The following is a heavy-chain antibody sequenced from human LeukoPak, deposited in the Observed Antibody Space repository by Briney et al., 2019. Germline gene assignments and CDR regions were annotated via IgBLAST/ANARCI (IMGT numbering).Heavy chain of an antibody. CDR3: TRESLVYDILTESRPLDY. Sequence: GRSLTLSCTASGFTFGDYAMSWFRQAPGKGREGVGFIRSKDYGGTTEYAASVKGRFTISRDDSKSIAYLQMNSLKTEDTAVYYCTRESLVYDILTESRPLDYWGQGTLVTVSS. J-gene: IGHJ4*02. D-gene: IGHD3-9*01. CDR2: IRSKDYGGTT. CDR1: GFTFGDYA. V-gene: IGHV3-49*03.